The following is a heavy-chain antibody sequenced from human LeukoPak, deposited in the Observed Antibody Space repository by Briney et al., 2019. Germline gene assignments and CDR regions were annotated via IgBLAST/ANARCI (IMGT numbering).Heavy chain of an antibody. CDR2: ISGSGGST. Sequence: XGSLRLSCAASGFTFSSYAMSWVRQAPGKGVEWVSAISGSGGSTYYADSVKGGLTISRDNSKNRLYVQMNRQRAEDTAVYYCAKDRRIAVAGTYDYWGQGTLVTVSS. CDR3: AKDRRIAVAGTYDY. V-gene: IGHV3-23*01. D-gene: IGHD6-19*01. CDR1: GFTFSSYA. J-gene: IGHJ4*02.